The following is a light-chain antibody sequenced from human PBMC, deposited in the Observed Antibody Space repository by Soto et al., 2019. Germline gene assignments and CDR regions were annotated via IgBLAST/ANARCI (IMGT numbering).Light chain of an antibody. Sequence: EIVLTQSPGTLSLSPGEIATLSCRASQSVNNAYLAWYQQKPGQAPRLLISGTSSSATGIPDRFRGSGSGTDFTLTISRLEPEDFAISYCQQYGSSPPITVGQGTRLEIK. V-gene: IGKV3-20*01. CDR1: QSVNNAY. CDR2: GTS. J-gene: IGKJ5*01. CDR3: QQYGSSPPIT.